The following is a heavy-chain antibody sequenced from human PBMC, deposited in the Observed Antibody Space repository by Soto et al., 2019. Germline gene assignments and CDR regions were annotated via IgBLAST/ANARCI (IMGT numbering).Heavy chain of an antibody. V-gene: IGHV1-69*06. CDR1: GGTLSDHG. D-gene: IGHD3-10*01. CDR3: ARGVYGSGNYYTGPSAFDI. J-gene: IGHJ3*02. CDR2: TIPVFNTA. Sequence: DLEQSGAEVKKPGSSVKVSCKASGGTLSDHGVAWLRQAPGQGLEWMGGTIPVFNTAKYAQKFQGRGTVTADKFTNIAYMELSSLRSEDTAFYFCARGVYGSGNYYTGPSAFDIWGQGTMVIVSS.